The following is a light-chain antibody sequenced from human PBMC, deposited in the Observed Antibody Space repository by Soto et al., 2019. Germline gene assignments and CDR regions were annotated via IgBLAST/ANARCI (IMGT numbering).Light chain of an antibody. V-gene: IGKV1-5*01. Sequence: DIQVTQTPSTLSSYLLDEVTITCRASQTISRWLAWYQQKPGRAPKLLIYDASTLESGVPSRFSGSGSETEFTLTISRLQPDDFATYFCHSRAFGQGTRPEIK. CDR3: HSRA. CDR1: QTISRW. J-gene: IGKJ5*01. CDR2: DAS.